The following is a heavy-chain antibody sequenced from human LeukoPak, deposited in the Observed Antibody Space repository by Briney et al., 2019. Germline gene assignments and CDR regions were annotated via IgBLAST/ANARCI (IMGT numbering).Heavy chain of an antibody. D-gene: IGHD2-8*01. V-gene: IGHV4-59*11. J-gene: IGHJ4*02. CDR2: IYYSGST. CDR1: GGSLSSHY. CDR3: ARCLEDEGVEIGY. Sequence: SETLSLTCTVSGGSLSSHYWSWVRQPPGKGLEWIAYIYYSGSTNYNPSLKSRVTIFFDTPTNQFPPKLISLTPADTAVYYCARCLEDEGVEIGYWGEGTLVTVSS.